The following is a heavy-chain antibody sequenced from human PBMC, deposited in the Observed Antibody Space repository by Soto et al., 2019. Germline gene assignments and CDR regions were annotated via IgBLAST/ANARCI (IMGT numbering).Heavy chain of an antibody. CDR2: ISSSSSTI. V-gene: IGHV3-48*02. Sequence: MNWVRQAPGKGLEWVSFISSSSSTIYYADSVKGRFTISRDNAKNSLYLQMNSLRDEDTAVYYCARGPAYWGQGTLVTVSS. CDR3: ARGPAY. J-gene: IGHJ4*02.